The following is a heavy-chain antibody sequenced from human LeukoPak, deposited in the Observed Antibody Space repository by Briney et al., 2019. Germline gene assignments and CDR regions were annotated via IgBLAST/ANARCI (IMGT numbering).Heavy chain of an antibody. CDR3: ARGRYYDSSGYYSGPYYYYYMDV. Sequence: GASVKVSCKASGDTFSSYAISWGRQGPGQGREWMGGIIPIFVTANYAEKLQGRVTITTDESTSTAYMELSSLRSEDTAVYYSARGRYYDSSGYYSGPYYYYYMDVWGKGTTVTVSS. CDR2: IIPIFVTA. J-gene: IGHJ6*03. CDR1: GDTFSSYA. D-gene: IGHD3-22*01. V-gene: IGHV1-69*05.